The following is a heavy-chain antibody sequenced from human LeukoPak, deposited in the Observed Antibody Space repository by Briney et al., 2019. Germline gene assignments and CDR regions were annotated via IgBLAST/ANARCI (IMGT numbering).Heavy chain of an antibody. Sequence: ASVKVSCKASGYTFTGYFMHWVRQAPGQGLEWMGWINPNSGGTSYLQNFQGRVTMTRDTSISTAYMDLSRLRSDDTAVYYCAITYDSSAISAYWGQGTLVTVSS. CDR3: AITYDSSAISAY. CDR2: INPNSGGT. CDR1: GYTFTGYF. V-gene: IGHV1-2*02. J-gene: IGHJ4*02. D-gene: IGHD3-22*01.